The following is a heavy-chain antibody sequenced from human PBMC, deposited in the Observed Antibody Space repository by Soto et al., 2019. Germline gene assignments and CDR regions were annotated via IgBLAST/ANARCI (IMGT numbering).Heavy chain of an antibody. V-gene: IGHV1-69*02. CDR2: IIPILGIA. CDR3: ARWKQQLVDF. Sequence: QVQLVQSGAEVKKPGSSVKVSCKACGGTFGSYIISWVRQAPGQGLEWMGRIIPILGIANYAQKFQGRVTITADKSTSTAYMELSSLRSEDTAVYYCARWKQQLVDFWGQGTLVTVSS. J-gene: IGHJ4*02. CDR1: GGTFGSYI. D-gene: IGHD6-13*01.